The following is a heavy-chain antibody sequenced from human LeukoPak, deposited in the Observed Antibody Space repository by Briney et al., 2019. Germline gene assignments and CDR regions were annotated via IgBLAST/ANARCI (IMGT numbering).Heavy chain of an antibody. CDR3: AKSAVPAPVVLNMDV. J-gene: IGHJ6*02. Sequence: AGGSLRLSCAASGFTFSSYAMHWVRQAPGKGLEWVAVISYDGSNKYYADSVKGRFTISRDNSKNTLYLQMNSLRAEDTAVYYCAKSAVPAPVVLNMDVWGQGTTVTVSS. D-gene: IGHD2-8*02. CDR1: GFTFSSYA. CDR2: ISYDGSNK. V-gene: IGHV3-30*04.